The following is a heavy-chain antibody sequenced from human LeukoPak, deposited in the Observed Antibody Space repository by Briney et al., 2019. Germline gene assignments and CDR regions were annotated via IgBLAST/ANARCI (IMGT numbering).Heavy chain of an antibody. J-gene: IGHJ4*02. CDR2: IIPIFGTA. CDR3: ARGATLQSGIFDY. D-gene: IGHD4-11*01. V-gene: IGHV1-69*13. CDR1: GYTFTSYA. Sequence: SVKVSCKASGYTFTSYAMHWVRQAPGQGLEWMGGIIPIFGTANYAQKFQGRVTITADESTSTAYMELSSLRSEDTAVYYCARGATLQSGIFDYWGQGTLVTVSS.